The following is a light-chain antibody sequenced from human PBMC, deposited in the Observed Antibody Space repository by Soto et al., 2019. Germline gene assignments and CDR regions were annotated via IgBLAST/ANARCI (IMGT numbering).Light chain of an antibody. V-gene: IGKV2-28*01. CDR2: LAS. Sequence: EIVMTQSPLSLPVTPGEPASISCRSSQSLLHSNGYNYLDWYLQKPGQSPQLLFYLASTRASGVPDRFTCSGSGTDFTLKISRVEAEDVGVYYCMQALQTPCTFGQGTKLEIK. CDR3: MQALQTPCT. J-gene: IGKJ2*02. CDR1: QSLLHSNGYNY.